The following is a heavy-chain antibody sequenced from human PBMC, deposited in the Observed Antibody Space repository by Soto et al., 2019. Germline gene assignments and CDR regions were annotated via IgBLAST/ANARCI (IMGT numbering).Heavy chain of an antibody. V-gene: IGHV1-69*02. J-gene: IGHJ4*02. D-gene: IGHD3-10*01. Sequence: QVQLVQSGAEVKKPGSSVKVSCKASGGTFSSYSISWVRQAPGQGLEWMGRIIPILGIANYAQKFQGRVTITADKSTSTAYMELSSLRSEDAAVYYCASSSRVLLDYWGQGTLVTVSS. CDR3: ASSSRVLLDY. CDR2: IIPILGIA. CDR1: GGTFSSYS.